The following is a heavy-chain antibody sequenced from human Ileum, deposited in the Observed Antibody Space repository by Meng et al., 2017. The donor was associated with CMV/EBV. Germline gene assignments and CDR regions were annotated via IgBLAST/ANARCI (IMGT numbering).Heavy chain of an antibody. CDR2: ISGSGITT. V-gene: IGHV3-23*01. J-gene: IGHJ4*01. D-gene: IGHD5-24*01. CDR3: AKDCRM. Sequence: GSISLSCAASGITFSSYAMGWVRQAPGKGLEWVSAISGSGITTSYGDSVKGRFTISRDNSKNTLYLQMNSLRAEDTAVYYCAKDCRMGGQGTLVTVSS. CDR1: GITFSSYA.